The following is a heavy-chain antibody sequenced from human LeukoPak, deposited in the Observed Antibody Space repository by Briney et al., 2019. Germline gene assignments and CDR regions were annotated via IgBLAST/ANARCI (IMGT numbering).Heavy chain of an antibody. V-gene: IGHV3-66*01. J-gene: IGHJ4*02. CDR2: LYYGVTT. D-gene: IGHD6-6*01. Sequence: PGRSLRLSCAVSGFTVNSNYMSWVRQAPGKGLEWVSALYYGVTTYYADSVKGRFIISGDNSKNTLYLQMNSLRAEDTAVYYCARGSVDSSSSPFDYWGQGALVTVSS. CDR1: GFTVNSNY. CDR3: ARGSVDSSSSPFDY.